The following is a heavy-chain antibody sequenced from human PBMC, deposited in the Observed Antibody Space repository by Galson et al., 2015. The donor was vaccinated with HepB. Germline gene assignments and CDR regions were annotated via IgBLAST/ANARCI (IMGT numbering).Heavy chain of an antibody. Sequence: SVKVSCKASGYTFTSYGISWVRQAPGQGLEWMGWISAYNGNTNYAQKLQGRVTVTTDTSTSTAYMELRSLRSDDTAVYYCARAPYCSSTSCYDGNNWFDPWGQGTLVTVSS. J-gene: IGHJ5*02. D-gene: IGHD2-2*01. V-gene: IGHV1-18*04. CDR1: GYTFTSYG. CDR3: ARAPYCSSTSCYDGNNWFDP. CDR2: ISAYNGNT.